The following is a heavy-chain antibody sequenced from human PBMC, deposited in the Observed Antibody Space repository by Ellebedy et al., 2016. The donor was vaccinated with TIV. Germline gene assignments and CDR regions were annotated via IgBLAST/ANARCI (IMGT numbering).Heavy chain of an antibody. D-gene: IGHD4-23*01. Sequence: MPSETLSLTCSVSGSSISSGYYWGWIRQPTGRRLEWIWSMFHSGSTYYRPSLKSPVTISVDTSKNQLSLRLSSVTAADTAVYYCARDGAGRWDYWGPGTLVTVSS. CDR3: ARDGAGRWDY. CDR2: MFHSGST. J-gene: IGHJ4*02. CDR1: GSSISSGYY. V-gene: IGHV4-38-2*02.